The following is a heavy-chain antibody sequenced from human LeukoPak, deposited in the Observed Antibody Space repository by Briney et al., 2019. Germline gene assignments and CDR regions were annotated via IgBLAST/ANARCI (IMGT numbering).Heavy chain of an antibody. V-gene: IGHV3-21*01. CDR3: ARDNEDTVVVPAAIDY. D-gene: IGHD2-2*01. CDR1: GFTFSSYS. Sequence: PGGSLRLTCAASGFTFSSYSMNWVRQAPGKGLEWVSSISSSSSYIYYADSVKGRFTISRDNAKNSLYLQMNSLRAEDTAVYYCARDNEDTVVVPAAIDYWGQGTLVTVSS. CDR2: ISSSSSYI. J-gene: IGHJ4*02.